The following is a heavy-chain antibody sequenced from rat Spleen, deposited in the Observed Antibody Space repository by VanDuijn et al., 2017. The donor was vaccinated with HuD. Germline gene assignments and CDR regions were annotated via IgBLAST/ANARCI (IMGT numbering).Heavy chain of an antibody. CDR3: ARRYSSYIPFDY. V-gene: IGHV5-46*01. D-gene: IGHD1-2*01. CDR2: ISTSGGST. CDR1: GFTFSSFP. Sequence: EVQLVESGGGLVQPGRSMKLSCAASGFTFSSFPMAWVRQAPTKGLEWVATISTSGGSTYYRDSVKARFTISRDNAKSTLYLQMDSLRSEDTATYYCARRYSSYIPFDYWGQGVMVTVSS. J-gene: IGHJ2*01.